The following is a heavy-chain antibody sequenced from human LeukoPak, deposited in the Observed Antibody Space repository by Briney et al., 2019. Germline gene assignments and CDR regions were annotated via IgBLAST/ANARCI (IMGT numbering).Heavy chain of an antibody. D-gene: IGHD3-3*01. V-gene: IGHV3-21*01. CDR1: GFTFSTYS. J-gene: IGHJ3*02. CDR2: ISSSSSYI. CDR3: AREQRQRYYDFWSDTFDI. Sequence: GGSLRLSCAASGFTFSTYSINWVRQAPGKGLEWVSSISSSSSYIYYADSVKGRFTISRDNAKNSLYLQMNSLRAEDTAVYYCAREQRQRYYDFWSDTFDIWGQGTMVTVSS.